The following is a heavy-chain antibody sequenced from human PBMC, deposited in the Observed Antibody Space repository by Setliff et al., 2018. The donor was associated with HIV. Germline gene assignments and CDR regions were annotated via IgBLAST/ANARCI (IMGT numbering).Heavy chain of an antibody. V-gene: IGHV4-38-2*01. CDR2: VYHSGRT. Sequence: PSETLSLTCDVSGYFISSGYYWGWLRQPPGKGLEWIGSVYHSGRTYYNPSLKGRVTISVHPSKTQFSLKLNSVTAADTAVYYCARGGVGPATYASAFDIWGQGTMVTVSS. CDR1: GYFISSGYY. CDR3: ARGGVGPATYASAFDI. D-gene: IGHD1-26*01. J-gene: IGHJ3*02.